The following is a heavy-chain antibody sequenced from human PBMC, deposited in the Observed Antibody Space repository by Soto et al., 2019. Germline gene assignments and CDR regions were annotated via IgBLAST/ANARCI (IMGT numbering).Heavy chain of an antibody. CDR3: AKGGDPYYYYYMDV. V-gene: IGHV3-9*01. D-gene: IGHD4-17*01. CDR2: ISWNSGSI. Sequence: EVQLVESGGGLVQPGRSLRLSCAASGFTFDDYAMHWVRQAPGKGLEWVSGISWNSGSIGYADSVKGRFTISRDNAKNPQYLQMNSLRAEDTALYYCAKGGDPYYYYYMDVWGKGTTVTVSS. J-gene: IGHJ6*03. CDR1: GFTFDDYA.